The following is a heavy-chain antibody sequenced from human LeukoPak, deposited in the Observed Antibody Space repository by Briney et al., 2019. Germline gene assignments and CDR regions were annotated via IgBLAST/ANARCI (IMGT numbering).Heavy chain of an antibody. V-gene: IGHV3-30-3*01. CDR2: ISYDGSNK. CDR3: ARERDYYDSSGYYYVGWFDP. Sequence: GGSLRLSCAASGFTFSSHAMHWVRQAPGKGLEWVAVISYDGSNKYYADSVKGRFTISRDNSKNTLYLQMNSLRAEDTAVYYCARERDYYDSSGYYYVGWFDPWGQGTLVTVSS. CDR1: GFTFSSHA. J-gene: IGHJ5*02. D-gene: IGHD3-22*01.